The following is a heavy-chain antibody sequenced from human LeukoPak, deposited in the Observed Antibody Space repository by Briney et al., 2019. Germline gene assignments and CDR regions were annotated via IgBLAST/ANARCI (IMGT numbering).Heavy chain of an antibody. CDR1: GFTVSSNY. Sequence: GGSLRLSCAASGFTVSSNYMSWVRQAPGKGLEWVSVIYSGGSTYYADSVKGRFTISRDSSKNTLDLQMNSLRAEDTAVYYCARDCRTRVGSVWYNYFDYWGQGTLVTVSS. CDR2: IYSGGST. D-gene: IGHD6-19*01. J-gene: IGHJ4*02. V-gene: IGHV3-53*01. CDR3: ARDCRTRVGSVWYNYFDY.